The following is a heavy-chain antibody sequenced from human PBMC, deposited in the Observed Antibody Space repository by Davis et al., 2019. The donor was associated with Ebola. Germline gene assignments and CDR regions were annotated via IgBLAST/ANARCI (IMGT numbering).Heavy chain of an antibody. CDR1: GFTSSSYG. J-gene: IGHJ6*02. D-gene: IGHD3-9*01. CDR2: IWYDGSNK. Sequence: GESLKISCAASGFTSSSYGMHWVRQAPGKGLEWVAVIWYDGSNKYYADSVKGRFTISRDNAKNSLYLQMNSLRDEDTAVYYCARGKELRYFACMDVWGQGTTVTVSS. CDR3: ARGKELRYFACMDV. V-gene: IGHV3-33*01.